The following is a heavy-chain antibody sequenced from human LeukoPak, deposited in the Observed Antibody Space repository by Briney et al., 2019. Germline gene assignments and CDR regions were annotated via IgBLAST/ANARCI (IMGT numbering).Heavy chain of an antibody. J-gene: IGHJ5*02. CDR2: IITSDSTTI. V-gene: IGHV3-11*01. CDR1: GFTSSDYY. CDR3: ATSSGSSA. D-gene: IGHD3-10*01. Sequence: PGGSLRLSCAASGFTSSDYYMSWFRQAPGKGLEWVSSIITSDSTTIHYADSVKGRFSISRDNARNSLYLQMNSLRAEDTAVYYCATSSGSSAWGQGTLVTVSS.